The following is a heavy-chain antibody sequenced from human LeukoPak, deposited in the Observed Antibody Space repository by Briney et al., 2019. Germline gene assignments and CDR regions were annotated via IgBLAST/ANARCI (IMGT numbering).Heavy chain of an antibody. CDR1: GFTFSSCA. D-gene: IGHD4-11*01. V-gene: IGHV3-30-3*01. Sequence: GGSLRLSCAASGFTFSSCAMHWVRQAPGKGLEWVAVISYDGSNKYYADSVKGRFTISRDNSKNTLYLQMNSLRAEDTAVYYCARDLQENGMDVWGQGTTVTVSS. J-gene: IGHJ6*02. CDR3: ARDLQENGMDV. CDR2: ISYDGSNK.